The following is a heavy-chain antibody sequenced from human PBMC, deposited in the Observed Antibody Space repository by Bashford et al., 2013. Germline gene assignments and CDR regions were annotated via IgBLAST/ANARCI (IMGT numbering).Heavy chain of an antibody. Sequence: ASVKVSCKASGYTFTSYGISWVRQAPGQGLEWMGWISAYNGNTNYAQKLQGRVTMTTDTSTSTAYMELRSLRSDDTAVYYCARVGRGPGLWFRELLQYNWFDPWGQGTLVTVSS. J-gene: IGHJ5*02. V-gene: IGHV1-18*01. D-gene: IGHD3-10*01. CDR2: ISAYNGNT. CDR1: GYTFTSYG. CDR3: ARVGRGPGLWFRELLQYNWFDP.